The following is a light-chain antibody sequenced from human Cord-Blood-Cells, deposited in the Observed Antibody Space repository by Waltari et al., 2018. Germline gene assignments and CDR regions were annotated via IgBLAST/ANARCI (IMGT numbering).Light chain of an antibody. CDR3: CSYAGSYPVV. Sequence: QSALTQPRSVSGSPGQSVTISCTGTSSDVGGYNYASWYQQHPGKAPKPMIYDVSKRPSGVPDRFSGSKSGNTASLTISGLQAEDEADYYCCSYAGSYPVVFGGGTKLTVL. J-gene: IGLJ2*01. CDR1: SSDVGGYNY. CDR2: DVS. V-gene: IGLV2-11*01.